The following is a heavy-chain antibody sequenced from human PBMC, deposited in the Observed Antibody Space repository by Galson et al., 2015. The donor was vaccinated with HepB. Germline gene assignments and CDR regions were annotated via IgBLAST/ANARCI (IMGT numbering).Heavy chain of an antibody. D-gene: IGHD2-2*01. V-gene: IGHV1-18*01. CDR3: ATCVVVPAAIPSRAGRYYYGMDV. J-gene: IGHJ6*02. Sequence: SVKVSCKASGYTFTSYGISWVRQAPGQGLEWMGWISAYNGNTNYAQKLQGRVTMTTDTSTSTAYMELRSLRSDDTAVYYCATCVVVPAAIPSRAGRYYYGMDVWGQGTTVTVSS. CDR2: ISAYNGNT. CDR1: GYTFTSYG.